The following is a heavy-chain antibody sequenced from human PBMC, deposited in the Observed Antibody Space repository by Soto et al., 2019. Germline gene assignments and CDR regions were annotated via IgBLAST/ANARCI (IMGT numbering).Heavy chain of an antibody. CDR3: XRQLVVPAAIVSYGMDV. V-gene: IGHV5-10-1*01. Sequence: GESLKISCKGSGYSFTSYWISWVRQMPGKGLEWMGRIDPSDSYTNYSPSFQGHVTISADKSISTAYLQWRSLKASDTAMYYCXRQLVVPAAIVSYGMDVWGQGTTVTVSS. D-gene: IGHD2-2*02. CDR1: GYSFTSYW. J-gene: IGHJ6*02. CDR2: IDPSDSYT.